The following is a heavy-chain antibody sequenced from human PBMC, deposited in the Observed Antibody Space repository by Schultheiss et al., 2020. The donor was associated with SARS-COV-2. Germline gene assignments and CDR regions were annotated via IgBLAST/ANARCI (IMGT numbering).Heavy chain of an antibody. CDR2: ISYDGSNK. Sequence: GGSLRLSCAASGFTFSNAWMSWVRQAPGKGLEWVAVISYDGSNKYYADSVKGRFTISRDNSKNTLYLQMNSLRAEDTAVYYCAKTPTGITIFGDAFDIWGQGTMVTVSS. CDR1: GFTFSNAW. V-gene: IGHV3-30*07. D-gene: IGHD3-3*01. CDR3: AKTPTGITIFGDAFDI. J-gene: IGHJ3*02.